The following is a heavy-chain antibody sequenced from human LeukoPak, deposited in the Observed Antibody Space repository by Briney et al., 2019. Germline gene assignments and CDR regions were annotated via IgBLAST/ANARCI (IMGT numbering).Heavy chain of an antibody. CDR2: IRYDGSNK. V-gene: IGHV3-30*02. J-gene: IGHJ4*02. D-gene: IGHD3-22*01. Sequence: GGSLRLSCAASGFTFSSYGMHWVRQAPGKGLEWVAFIRYDGSNKYYADSVKGRFTISRDNSKNTLYLQMNSLRAEDTAVYYCAKRVHDSSGYYYYFDYWGQGTLVTVSS. CDR1: GFTFSSYG. CDR3: AKRVHDSSGYYYYFDY.